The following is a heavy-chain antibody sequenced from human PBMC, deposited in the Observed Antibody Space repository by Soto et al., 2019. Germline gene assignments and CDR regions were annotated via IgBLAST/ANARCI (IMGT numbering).Heavy chain of an antibody. CDR3: ARGRIVVVPAARSVYFQH. CDR1: GDTISTGGDS. CDR2: TYHSGST. J-gene: IGHJ1*01. D-gene: IGHD2-2*01. V-gene: IGHV4-30-2*01. Sequence: SETLSLTCGVSGDTISTGGDSWAWIRQPPGKALEWIGHTYHSGSTNYNPSLKSRVTISVDTSKNQFSLKLSSVTAADTAVYYCARGRIVVVPAARSVYFQHWGQGTLVTVSS.